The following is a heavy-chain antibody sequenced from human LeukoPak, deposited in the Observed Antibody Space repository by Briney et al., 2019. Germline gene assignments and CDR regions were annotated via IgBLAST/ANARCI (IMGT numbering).Heavy chain of an antibody. CDR3: ARTYYYDSSGYYYVPNYAFDI. D-gene: IGHD3-22*01. V-gene: IGHV4-30-4*01. J-gene: IGHJ3*02. CDR1: GGSISSGDYY. CDR2: IYYGGST. Sequence: SQTLSLTCTVSGGSISSGDYYWSWIRQPPGKGLEWIGYIYYGGSTYYNPSLKSRVTISVDTSKNQYSLKLSSVTAADTAVYYCARTYYYDSSGYYYVPNYAFDIWGQGTMVTVSS.